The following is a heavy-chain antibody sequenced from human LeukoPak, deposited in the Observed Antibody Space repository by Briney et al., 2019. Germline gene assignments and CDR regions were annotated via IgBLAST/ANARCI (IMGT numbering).Heavy chain of an antibody. J-gene: IGHJ4*02. D-gene: IGHD3-10*01. Sequence: ASVKVSCKASGGTFSSYAISWVRQAPGQGLEWMGIINPSGGSTSYAQKFQGRVTMTRDTSTSTVYMELSSLRSEDTAVYYCARGYGSGEQFHFDYWGQGTLVTVSS. CDR3: ARGYGSGEQFHFDY. CDR1: GGTFSSYA. CDR2: INPSGGST. V-gene: IGHV1-46*01.